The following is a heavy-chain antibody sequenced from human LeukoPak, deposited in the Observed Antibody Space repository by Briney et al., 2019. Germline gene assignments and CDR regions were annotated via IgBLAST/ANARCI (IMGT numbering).Heavy chain of an antibody. D-gene: IGHD2-8*01. J-gene: IGHJ5*02. V-gene: IGHV3-48*04. CDR3: ARDTVEGYCTS. Sequence: GGSLRLSCAASGFTFSSYAMSWVRQAPGKGLEWVSYISGSGSTIYYKDSVKGRFTSSRDNAKNSLYLQMNSLRVEDTAVYYCARDTVEGYCTSWGQGTLVTVSS. CDR1: GFTFSSYA. CDR2: ISGSGSTI.